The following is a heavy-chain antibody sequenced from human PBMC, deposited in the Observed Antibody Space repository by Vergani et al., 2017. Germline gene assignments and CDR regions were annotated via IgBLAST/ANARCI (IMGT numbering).Heavy chain of an antibody. CDR2: MYHSGST. D-gene: IGHD3-10*01. CDR1: GASVNSYY. V-gene: IGHV4-59*02. J-gene: IGHJ5*02. Sequence: QVKLQESGPGLVKPSETLSLTCTVSGASVNSYYWSWIRQPPGKELEWIGYMYHSGSTNYNPSLETRVTISRDTSKNQFSLKLNSVTAADTAVYYCGRVADFYGLGSRLLDLWGQGILVTVSS. CDR3: GRVADFYGLGSRLLDL.